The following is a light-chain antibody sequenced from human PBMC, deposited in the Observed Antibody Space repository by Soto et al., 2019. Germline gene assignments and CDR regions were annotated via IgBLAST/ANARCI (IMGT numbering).Light chain of an antibody. J-gene: IGKJ2*01. CDR3: RRNS. Sequence: EIVLTQSPGTLSLSPGERATLSCRATQRISTDSLAWYQHKPGQAPRLLIYATSTRATGIPDRFSGSGSGTDFTLTISRREPEDFAGYSCRRNSFGQGTRLEFK. CDR2: ATS. CDR1: QRISTDS. V-gene: IGKV3-20*01.